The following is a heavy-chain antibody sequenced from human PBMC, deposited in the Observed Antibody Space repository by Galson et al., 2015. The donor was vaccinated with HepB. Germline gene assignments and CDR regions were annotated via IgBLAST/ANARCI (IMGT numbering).Heavy chain of an antibody. CDR2: INAGNGNT. D-gene: IGHD6-13*01. CDR1: GYTFTSYA. J-gene: IGHJ5*02. Sequence: SVKVSCKAPGYTFTSYAMHWVRQAPGQRLEWMGWINAGNGNTKYPQKFQGRVTITRDTSASTAYMELSSLRSEDTAVYYCARDGPPGQQQLDENWFDPWGQGTLVTVSS. CDR3: ARDGPPGQQQLDENWFDP. V-gene: IGHV1-3*01.